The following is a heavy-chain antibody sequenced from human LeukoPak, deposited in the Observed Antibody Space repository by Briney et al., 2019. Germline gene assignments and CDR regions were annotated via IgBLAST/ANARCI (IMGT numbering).Heavy chain of an antibody. CDR2: IIPILGIA. Sequence: SVKVSCKASGGTFSSYAISWVRQAPGQGLEWMGRIIPILGIANYAQKFQGRVTITADKSTSTAYMELSSLRSEDTAVYYCARVVDKVCSGGSCYSLDYYYYGMDVWGQGTTVTVSS. D-gene: IGHD2-15*01. J-gene: IGHJ6*02. CDR3: ARVVDKVCSGGSCYSLDYYYYGMDV. CDR1: GGTFSSYA. V-gene: IGHV1-69*04.